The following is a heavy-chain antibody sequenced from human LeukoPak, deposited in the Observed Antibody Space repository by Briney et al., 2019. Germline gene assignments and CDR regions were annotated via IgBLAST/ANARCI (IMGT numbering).Heavy chain of an antibody. CDR1: GYTFTGYY. CDR2: INPNSGGT. D-gene: IGHD3-10*01. J-gene: IGHJ4*02. CDR3: ARDMVRLYSFDY. V-gene: IGHV1-2*02. Sequence: GASVKVSCKASGYTFTGYYMHWVRQAPGQGLEWMGWINPNSGGTNYAQKFQGGVTMTRDTSISTAYMELSRLRSDDTAVYYCARDMVRLYSFDYWGQGTLVTVSS.